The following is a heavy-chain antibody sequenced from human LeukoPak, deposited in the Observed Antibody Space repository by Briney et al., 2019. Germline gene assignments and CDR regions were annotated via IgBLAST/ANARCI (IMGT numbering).Heavy chain of an antibody. J-gene: IGHJ4*02. V-gene: IGHV4-59*01. CDR2: IYYSGST. Sequence: SETLSLTCTVSGGSIRNYYWNWIRQPPGKGLEWIGLIYYSGSTNYNPSLTSRVTISVDTSKNQFSLKLRSVTAADTAVYYCAGDSVGFDSWGQGTLVTVSS. CDR3: AGDSVGFDS. CDR1: GGSIRNYY. D-gene: IGHD1-26*01.